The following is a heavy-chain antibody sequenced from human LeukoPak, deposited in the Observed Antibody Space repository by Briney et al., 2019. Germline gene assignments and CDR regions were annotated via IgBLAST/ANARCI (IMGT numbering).Heavy chain of an antibody. D-gene: IGHD5-12*01. CDR2: IYYSGST. V-gene: IGHV4-4*02. J-gene: IGHJ3*02. Sequence: SSETLSLTCAVSGGSISSSKWWSWVRQPPGKGLEWIGYIYYSGSTNYNPSLKSRVTISVDTSKNQFSLKLSSVTAADTAVYYCARVYGSGYDFRGAFDIWGQGTMVTVSS. CDR1: GGSISSSKW. CDR3: ARVYGSGYDFRGAFDI.